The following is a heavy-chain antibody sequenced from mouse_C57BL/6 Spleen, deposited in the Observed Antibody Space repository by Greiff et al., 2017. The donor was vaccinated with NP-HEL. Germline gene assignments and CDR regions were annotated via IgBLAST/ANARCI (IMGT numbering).Heavy chain of an antibody. CDR2: INPGSGGT. CDR1: GYAFTNYL. V-gene: IGHV1-54*01. J-gene: IGHJ4*01. Sequence: VQLQQSGAELVRPGTSVKVSCKASGYAFTNYLIEWVKQRPGQGLEWIGVINPGSGGTNYNEKFKGKATLTADKSSSTAYMQLSSLTSEDSAVYFCARRGVYYYAMDDWGQGTSVTVSS. CDR3: ARRGVYYYAMDD.